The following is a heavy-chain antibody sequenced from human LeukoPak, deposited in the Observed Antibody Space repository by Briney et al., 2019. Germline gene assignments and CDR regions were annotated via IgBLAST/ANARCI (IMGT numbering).Heavy chain of an antibody. CDR1: GGSISTSSYY. D-gene: IGHD2-21*02. CDR2: IFYSGST. V-gene: IGHV4-39*07. CDR3: ARGGYCGGDCYFYY. Sequence: KASETLSLTCTVSGGSISTSSYYWGWVRQPPGKGLEWIGNIFYSGSTYYSPSLKSRVTISLDTSRNQFSLKLNSVTAADTAVYYCARGGYCGGDCYFYYWGQGTLVTVSS. J-gene: IGHJ4*02.